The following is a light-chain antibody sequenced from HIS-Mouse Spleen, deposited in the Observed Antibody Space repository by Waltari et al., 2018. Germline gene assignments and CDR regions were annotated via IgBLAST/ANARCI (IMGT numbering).Light chain of an antibody. CDR3: CSYAGSSTWV. J-gene: IGLJ3*02. Sequence: QSALTQPASVSGSPGQSLTISSTVTSSDVGSYTLVSWYQQHPGKAPKRMIYEGSKRPSGVSNRFSGSKSGNTASLTISGLQAEDEADYYCCSYAGSSTWVFGGGTKLTVL. V-gene: IGLV2-23*01. CDR2: EGS. CDR1: SSDVGSYTL.